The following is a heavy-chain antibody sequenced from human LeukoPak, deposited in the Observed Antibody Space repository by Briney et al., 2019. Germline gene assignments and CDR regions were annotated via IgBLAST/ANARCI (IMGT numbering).Heavy chain of an antibody. J-gene: IGHJ4*02. CDR2: IKQDGSDK. Sequence: GGSLRLSCAASGFTFNSYWMTWVRQAPGKGLAWVADIKQDGSDKYYEGSVKGRFTISRDNAKNSLYLQMNSLRAEDTAVYFCARYSSAWKTDDYWGQGTLVTVSS. D-gene: IGHD6-19*01. V-gene: IGHV3-7*03. CDR1: GFTFNSYW. CDR3: ARYSSAWKTDDY.